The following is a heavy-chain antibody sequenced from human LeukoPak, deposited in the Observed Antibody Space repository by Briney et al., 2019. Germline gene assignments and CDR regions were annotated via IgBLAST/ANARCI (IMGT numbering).Heavy chain of an antibody. CDR2: IYGGPTA. J-gene: IGHJ3*02. D-gene: IGHD7-27*01. CDR1: GFTVSTVY. V-gene: IGHV3-53*01. Sequence: GGSLRLSCAASGFTVSTVYMTWVRQAPGXGLEWVSVIYGGPTAYYADSVKDRFTISRDNPKNTLNLQMNSLRSEDTAVYYCAREIGQLGGAFDIWGQGTMVTVSS. CDR3: AREIGQLGGAFDI.